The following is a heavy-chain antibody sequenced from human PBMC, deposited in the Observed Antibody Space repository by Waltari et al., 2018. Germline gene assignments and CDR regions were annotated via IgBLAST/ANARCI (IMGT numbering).Heavy chain of an antibody. Sequence: QVQLQQWGAGLLKPSETLSLTCAVSGGSFSGYYWSWIRQPPGKGLAWIGEINHSGSTNYNPSLKSRVTISVDTSKNQFSLKLSSVTAADTAVYYCARERPPPGFLEWFTDYYYGMDVWGQGTTVTVSS. CDR1: GGSFSGYY. J-gene: IGHJ6*02. CDR2: INHSGST. CDR3: ARERPPPGFLEWFTDYYYGMDV. D-gene: IGHD3-3*01. V-gene: IGHV4-34*01.